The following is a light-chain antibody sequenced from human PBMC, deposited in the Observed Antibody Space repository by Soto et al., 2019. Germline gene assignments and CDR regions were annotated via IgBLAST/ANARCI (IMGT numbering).Light chain of an antibody. V-gene: IGLV2-8*01. CDR3: SSHAGNTFYV. Sequence: QSALTQPPSASGSPGQSVTISCIGTSSDVGGHNYVSWYQQHPGKAPKLLIFEVNKRPSGVPDRFSASKSGITASLTVSGLQPEDEAAYYCSSHAGNTFYVFGTGTKVTVL. CDR2: EVN. J-gene: IGLJ1*01. CDR1: SSDVGGHNY.